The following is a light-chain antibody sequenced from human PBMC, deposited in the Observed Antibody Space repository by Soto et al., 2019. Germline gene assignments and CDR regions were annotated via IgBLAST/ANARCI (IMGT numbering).Light chain of an antibody. Sequence: EIVLTQSPGTLSLSPGERATLSCRASQTIRSNYLAWYQQRPGQAPRLLIYGASSRATDIPDRFSGSASGTYFTRTISRLEPEDFAVYYCQQYGSSPWTFGQGTKVDIK. V-gene: IGKV3-20*01. J-gene: IGKJ1*01. CDR1: QTIRSNY. CDR3: QQYGSSPWT. CDR2: GAS.